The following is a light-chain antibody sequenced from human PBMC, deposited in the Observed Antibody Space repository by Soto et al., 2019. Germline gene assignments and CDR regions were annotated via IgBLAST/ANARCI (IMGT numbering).Light chain of an antibody. CDR1: SGDVGSYNL. Sequence: QSALTQPASVSGSPGQSITISCTGISGDVGSYNLVSWYQQHPGKAPKLMIYEGSKRPSGVSNRFSGSKSGNTASLTISGLQAEDEADYHCCSYAGSATFVVFGGGTKVTVL. CDR3: CSYAGSATFVV. J-gene: IGLJ2*01. CDR2: EGS. V-gene: IGLV2-23*03.